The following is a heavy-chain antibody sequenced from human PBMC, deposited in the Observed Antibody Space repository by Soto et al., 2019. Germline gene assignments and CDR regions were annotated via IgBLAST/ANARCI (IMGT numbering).Heavy chain of an antibody. V-gene: IGHV3-23*01. CDR2: LSGSGGTT. CDR1: GVTFSNYA. J-gene: IGHJ4*02. D-gene: IGHD3-10*01. CDR3: AKQRADYGSGADTFYLDS. Sequence: EVQLLESGGGLVQPGGSLRLSCTVSGVTFSNYAMNWVRQAPGKGLEWVSSLSGSGGTTYYADSVKGRFIISRDNSKNTLYLLMNSRRAEDTALYYCAKQRADYGSGADTFYLDSWGQGALVTVSS.